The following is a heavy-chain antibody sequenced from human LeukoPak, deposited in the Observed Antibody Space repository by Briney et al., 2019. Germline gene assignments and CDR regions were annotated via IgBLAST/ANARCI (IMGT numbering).Heavy chain of an antibody. CDR1: GFIGSDGY. V-gene: IGHV3-66*01. Sequence: GGSLRLSCAVSGFIGSDGYMNWVRQAPGKGLEWLSVIYRGGATYYADSVRGRFIISRDSSKNTWHLQLNSLRAEDTAVYCCAGASSNGVVIDATSFDLWGQGTLVVVSS. CDR2: IYRGGAT. J-gene: IGHJ4*02. CDR3: AGASSNGVVIDATSFDL. D-gene: IGHD2-2*01.